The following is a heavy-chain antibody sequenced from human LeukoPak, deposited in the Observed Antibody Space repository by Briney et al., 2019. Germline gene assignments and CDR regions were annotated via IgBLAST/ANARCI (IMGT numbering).Heavy chain of an antibody. D-gene: IGHD1-26*01. V-gene: IGHV1-8*01. CDR1: GYTFTSYD. Sequence: GASVKVSCKASGYTFTSYDINCVRQATGQGLEWMGWMNPNSGNTGYAQKFQGRVTMTRSTSINTAYMELNSLISEDTAVYYCARSIVGARRRIDYWGQGSLVTVSS. CDR2: MNPNSGNT. J-gene: IGHJ4*02. CDR3: ARSIVGARRRIDY.